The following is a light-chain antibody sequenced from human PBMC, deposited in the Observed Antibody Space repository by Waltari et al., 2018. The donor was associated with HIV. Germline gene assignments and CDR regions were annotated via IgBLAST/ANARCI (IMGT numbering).Light chain of an antibody. V-gene: IGLV1-47*01. J-gene: IGLJ2*01. CDR3: AAWDENLSGRVV. CDR1: SSNIGTHY. Sequence: QSVLTQPPSASGTPGQRVTISCSGSSSNIGTHYIYWYQQLPGTAPKLLIYRNKQRPSGVPDRFAGSKSGTSVFLAISGLRSEDEAYYYCAAWDENLSGRVVFGGGTKLTVL. CDR2: RNK.